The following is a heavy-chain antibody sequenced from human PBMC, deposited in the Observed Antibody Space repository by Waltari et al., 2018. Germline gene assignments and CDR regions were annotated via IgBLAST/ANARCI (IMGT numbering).Heavy chain of an antibody. CDR2: ISWNSGSI. Sequence: EVQLVESGGGLVQPGRSLRLSCAASGFTFDDYAMHWVRRAPGKGLEWVSGISWNSGSIGYADSVKGRFTISRDNAKNSLYLQMNSLRAEDMALYYCARQYSSSWSLDYWGQGTLVTVSS. CDR3: ARQYSSSWSLDY. D-gene: IGHD6-13*01. CDR1: GFTFDDYA. J-gene: IGHJ4*02. V-gene: IGHV3-9*03.